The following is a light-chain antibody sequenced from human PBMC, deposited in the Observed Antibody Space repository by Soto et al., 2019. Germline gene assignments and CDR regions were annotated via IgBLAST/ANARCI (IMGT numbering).Light chain of an antibody. CDR3: FSYTSSSTRV. Sequence: QSALTQTASVSGSPGQSITISCAGTSTDVGGYKYVSWYQLHPGKAPKLIIYEDTNRPSGVSDRFSGSKSGNTASLTISGLQAEDEADYYCFSYTSSSTRVFGTGTKVT. CDR2: EDT. V-gene: IGLV2-14*01. CDR1: STDVGGYKY. J-gene: IGLJ1*01.